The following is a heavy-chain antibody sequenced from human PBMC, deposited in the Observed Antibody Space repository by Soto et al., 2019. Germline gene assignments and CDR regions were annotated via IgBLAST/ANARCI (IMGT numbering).Heavy chain of an antibody. D-gene: IGHD3-22*01. Sequence: VQLVESGGGLVQPGRSLRLSCAASGFTFDDYAMHWVRQAPGKGLEWVSGISWNSGSIGYADSVKGRFTISRDNAKNSLYLQMNSLRAEDTALYYCAKGEHYYDSSGLVDPWGQGTLVTVSS. CDR3: AKGEHYYDSSGLVDP. CDR2: ISWNSGSI. CDR1: GFTFDDYA. V-gene: IGHV3-9*01. J-gene: IGHJ5*02.